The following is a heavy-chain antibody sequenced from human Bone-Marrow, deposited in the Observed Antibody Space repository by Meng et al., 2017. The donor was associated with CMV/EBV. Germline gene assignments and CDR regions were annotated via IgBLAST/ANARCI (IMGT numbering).Heavy chain of an antibody. D-gene: IGHD2-2*01. CDR2: TWYDETKK. Sequence: GESLKISCAASGFTFSSYAMHWVRQAPGKGLDWVAITWYDETKKFYGDSVKGRFTISRDDSKNTVFLQMNSLRAEDTAVYFCESNLPAADYWGQGTLVTVSS. CDR3: ESNLPAADY. CDR1: GFTFSSYA. J-gene: IGHJ4*02. V-gene: IGHV3-33*01.